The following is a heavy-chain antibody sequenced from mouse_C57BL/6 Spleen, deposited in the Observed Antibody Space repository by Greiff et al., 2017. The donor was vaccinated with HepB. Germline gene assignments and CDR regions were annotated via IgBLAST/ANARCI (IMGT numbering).Heavy chain of an antibody. D-gene: IGHD1-1*01. CDR3: ARAITTVVAGAMDY. CDR2: INYDGSST. Sequence: EVMLVESEGGLVQPGSSMKLSCTASGFTFSDYYMAWVRQVPEKGLEWVANINYDGSSTYYLDSLKSRFIISRDNAKNILYLQMSSLKSEDTATYYCARAITTVVAGAMDYWGQGTSVTVSS. J-gene: IGHJ4*01. V-gene: IGHV5-16*01. CDR1: GFTFSDYY.